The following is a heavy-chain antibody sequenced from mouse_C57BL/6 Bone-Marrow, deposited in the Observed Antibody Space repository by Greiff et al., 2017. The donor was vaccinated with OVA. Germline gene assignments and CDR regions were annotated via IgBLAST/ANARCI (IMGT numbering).Heavy chain of an antibody. J-gene: IGHJ2*01. CDR3: ARWGKY. Sequence: QVQLKQPGAELVKPGASVKMSCKASGYTFTSYWMHWVKQRPGRGLEWIGRIDPNSGGTKYNEKFKSKATLTVDKPSSTAYMQLSSRTSEDSAVYYCARWGKYWGQGTTLTVSS. CDR1: GYTFTSYW. CDR2: IDPNSGGT. V-gene: IGHV1-72*01.